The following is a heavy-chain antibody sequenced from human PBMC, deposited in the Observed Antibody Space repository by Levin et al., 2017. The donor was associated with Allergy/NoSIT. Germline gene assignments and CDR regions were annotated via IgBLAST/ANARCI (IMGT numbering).Heavy chain of an antibody. D-gene: IGHD6-19*01. Sequence: GGSLRLSCAASGFTFSSYAMSWVRQAPGKGLEWVSGISGGGGSTYYADSVKGRFSISRDNSKNTLYLQMNSLRAEDTAVYYCATDVGTVYSSGWYHSFDSWGQGTLVTVSS. CDR1: GFTFSSYA. V-gene: IGHV3-23*01. CDR3: ATDVGTVYSSGWYHSFDS. CDR2: ISGGGGST. J-gene: IGHJ4*02.